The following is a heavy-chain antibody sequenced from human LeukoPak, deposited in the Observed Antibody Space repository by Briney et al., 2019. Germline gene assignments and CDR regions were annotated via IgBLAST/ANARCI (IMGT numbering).Heavy chain of an antibody. Sequence: SETLSLTCTVSGGSISSYYWSWIRQPPGKGLEWIGYIYYSGSTNYNPSLKSRVTISVDTSKNQFSLKLSSVTAADTAVYYCAATYYDFWSGFRVSDYYYYMDVWGKGTTVTVSS. CDR2: IYYSGST. CDR1: GGSISSYY. CDR3: AATYYDFWSGFRVSDYYYYMDV. J-gene: IGHJ6*03. D-gene: IGHD3-3*01. V-gene: IGHV4-59*01.